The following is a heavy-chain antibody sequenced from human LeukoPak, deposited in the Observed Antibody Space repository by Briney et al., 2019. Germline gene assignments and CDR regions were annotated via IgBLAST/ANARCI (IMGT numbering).Heavy chain of an antibody. V-gene: IGHV1-2*02. D-gene: IGHD1-1*01. CDR3: ARVASTTRRHDAFDI. Sequence: ASVKVSCKASGYISTDYYMHWVRQAPGQGLEWMGWINPNSGDTIYAKKFQARVTLTRDTSISTAYMELSRLRSDDTAVYYCARVASTTRRHDAFDIWGQGTMVTVSS. J-gene: IGHJ3*02. CDR2: INPNSGDT. CDR1: GYISTDYY.